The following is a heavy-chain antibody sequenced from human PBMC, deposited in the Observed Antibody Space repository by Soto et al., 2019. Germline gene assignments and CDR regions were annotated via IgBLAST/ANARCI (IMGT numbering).Heavy chain of an antibody. CDR2: IYYSGST. Sequence: SETLSLTCTVSGGSISSYYWSWIRQPPGKGLEWIGYIYYSGSTNYNPSLKSRVTISVDTSKNKFYLKLSSVTAADTAVYYCARALYNWNYVGFDPWGQGTLVTVSS. V-gene: IGHV4-59*01. CDR3: ARALYNWNYVGFDP. CDR1: GGSISSYY. D-gene: IGHD1-7*01. J-gene: IGHJ5*02.